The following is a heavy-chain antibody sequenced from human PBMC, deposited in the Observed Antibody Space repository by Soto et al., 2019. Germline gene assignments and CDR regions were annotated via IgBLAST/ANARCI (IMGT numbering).Heavy chain of an antibody. J-gene: IGHJ4*02. CDR1: CYTFTSYG. CDR2: IIAYNGST. D-gene: IGHD3-9*01. Sequence: ASAKVCCKASCYTFTSYGIRLLRRCRGQGRECMLLIIAYNGSTNYAQKLQGRVTMTTDTSTSTAYMELRSLRSDDTAVYYCARGNYDILTGYYGYYFDYWGQGTLVTVSS. V-gene: IGHV1-18*01. CDR3: ARGNYDILTGYYGYYFDY.